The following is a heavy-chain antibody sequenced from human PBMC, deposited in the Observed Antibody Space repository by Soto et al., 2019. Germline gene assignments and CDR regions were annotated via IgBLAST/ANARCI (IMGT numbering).Heavy chain of an antibody. CDR1: GGSISSSNYY. D-gene: IGHD1-26*01. Sequence: SETLSLTCTVSGGSISSSNYYWGWIRQPPGKGLEWIGNIYHSGSTFYNPSLKSRVTISVDTSKNQFSLKLSSVTAADTAVYYCARRTIATYLDYWGQGTLVTVSS. CDR2: IYHSGST. V-gene: IGHV4-39*01. CDR3: ARRTIATYLDY. J-gene: IGHJ4*02.